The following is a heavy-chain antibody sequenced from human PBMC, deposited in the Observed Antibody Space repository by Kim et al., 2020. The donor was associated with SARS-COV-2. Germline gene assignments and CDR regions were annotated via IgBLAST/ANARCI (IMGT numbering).Heavy chain of an antibody. CDR3: AREQTAGFYNY. CDR2: INPVGGKT. Sequence: ASVKVSCKASGYIFSTYHMHWVRQAPGQGLEWMGIINPVGGKTYYAEKFQGRFTMTTDTSASTVYMELSSLKSEDTAIYYCAREQTAGFYNYWGQGTLVTVSS. D-gene: IGHD3-9*01. J-gene: IGHJ4*02. V-gene: IGHV1-46*01. CDR1: GYIFSTYH.